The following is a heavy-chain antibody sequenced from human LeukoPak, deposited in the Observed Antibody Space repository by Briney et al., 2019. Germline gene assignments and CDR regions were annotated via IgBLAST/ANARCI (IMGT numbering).Heavy chain of an antibody. CDR2: ISWNSGSI. CDR3: ARLKHYYDSSGLGLLDY. CDR1: GFTFDDYA. Sequence: PGGSLRLSCAASGFTFDDYAMHWVRQAPGKGLEWVSGISWNSGSIGYADSVKGRFTISRDNAKNSLYLQMNSLRAEDTAVYYCARLKHYYDSSGLGLLDYWGQGTLVTVSS. D-gene: IGHD3-22*01. V-gene: IGHV3-9*01. J-gene: IGHJ4*02.